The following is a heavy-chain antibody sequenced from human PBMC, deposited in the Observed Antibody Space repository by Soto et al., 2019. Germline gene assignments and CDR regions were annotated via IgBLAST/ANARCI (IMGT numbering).Heavy chain of an antibody. J-gene: IGHJ4*02. CDR1: GFTVSTYA. V-gene: IGHV3-23*01. CDR2: ISDSGRNT. D-gene: IGHD3-9*01. CDR3: AKNPSTLTGTN. Sequence: GGSLRLSCAASGFTVSTYAMNWVRQAPGKGLEWVSAISDSGRNTYYADSVKGRFTISRDNSRKTLYLQINSLRAEDTAVYYCAKNPSTLTGTNWGQGTLVTAPQ.